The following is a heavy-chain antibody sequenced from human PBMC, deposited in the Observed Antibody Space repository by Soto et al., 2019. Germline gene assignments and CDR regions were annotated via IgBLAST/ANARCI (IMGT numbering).Heavy chain of an antibody. V-gene: IGHV4-4*02. CDR3: ARDLAWRQPERFSYGMDV. J-gene: IGHJ6*02. D-gene: IGHD5-18*01. CDR1: GGSISSSNW. Sequence: HVQLQESGPGLVKPSGTLSLTCAVSGGSISSSNWWSWVRQPPGKGLEWIGEIYHSGSTNYNPSLKSRVTISVDKAKNQFSLKLSAVTVADTAVYYCARDLAWRQPERFSYGMDVWGQGTTVTVSS. CDR2: IYHSGST.